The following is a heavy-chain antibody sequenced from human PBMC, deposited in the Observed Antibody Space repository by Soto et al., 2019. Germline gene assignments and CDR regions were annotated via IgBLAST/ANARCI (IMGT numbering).Heavy chain of an antibody. V-gene: IGHV3-33*01. CDR3: AREYYYDSSGLIDY. Sequence: ESGGGVVQPGRSLRLSCAASGFTFSSYGMHWVRQAPGKGLEWVAVIWYDGSNKYYADSVKGRFTISRDNSKNTLYLQMNSLRAEDTAVYYCAREYYYDSSGLIDYWGQGTLVTVSS. D-gene: IGHD3-22*01. CDR1: GFTFSSYG. CDR2: IWYDGSNK. J-gene: IGHJ4*02.